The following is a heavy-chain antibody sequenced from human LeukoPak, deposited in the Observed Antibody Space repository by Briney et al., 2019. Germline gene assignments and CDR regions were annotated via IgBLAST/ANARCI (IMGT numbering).Heavy chain of an antibody. D-gene: IGHD4-23*01. J-gene: IGHJ3*02. Sequence: GGSLRLSCAASGFTFSSYEMNWVRQAPGKGLEWVSYISSSGSDICYAGSMKGRFTISRDNAKISLYLQMNSLRAEDTAVYYCARGFYGGNPLDALDIWGQGTMVTVSS. V-gene: IGHV3-48*03. CDR2: ISSSGSDI. CDR3: ARGFYGGNPLDALDI. CDR1: GFTFSSYE.